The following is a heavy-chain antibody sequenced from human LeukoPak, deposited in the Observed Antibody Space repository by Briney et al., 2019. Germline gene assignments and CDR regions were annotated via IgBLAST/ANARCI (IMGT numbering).Heavy chain of an antibody. D-gene: IGHD6-13*01. CDR1: GFTFSSFS. Sequence: PGGSLRLSCAASGFTFSSFSMNWVRQAPGKGLEWVGRIKSKTDGGTTDYAAPVKGRFTISRDDSKNTLYLQMNSLKTEDTAVYYCTTDRSSWYYYYYYYMDVWGKGTTVTVSS. V-gene: IGHV3-15*01. J-gene: IGHJ6*03. CDR3: TTDRSSWYYYYYYYMDV. CDR2: IKSKTDGGTT.